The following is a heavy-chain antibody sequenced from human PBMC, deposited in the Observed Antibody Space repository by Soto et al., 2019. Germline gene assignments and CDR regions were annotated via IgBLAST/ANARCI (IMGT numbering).Heavy chain of an antibody. J-gene: IGHJ4*02. CDR3: AKDHRFGYVGSGWYFVFDY. Sequence: GGSLRLSCAASGFTFSSYAMSWVRQAPGKGLEWVSAISGSGGSTYYADSVKGRFTISRDNSKNTLYLQMNSLRAEDTAVYYCAKDHRFGYVGSGWYFVFDYWGQGTLVTVSS. D-gene: IGHD6-19*01. CDR2: ISGSGGST. V-gene: IGHV3-23*01. CDR1: GFTFSSYA.